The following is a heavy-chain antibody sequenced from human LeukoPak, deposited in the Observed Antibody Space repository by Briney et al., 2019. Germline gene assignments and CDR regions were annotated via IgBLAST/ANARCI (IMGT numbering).Heavy chain of an antibody. CDR1: GFNFGDYG. D-gene: IGHD3-10*01. CDR2: INWNGGST. CDR3: ARGGYGSGSPGY. Sequence: GGSLRLSCAASGFNFGDYGMSWVRQAPGKGLEWVSAINWNGGSTGYADSVKGRFTISRDNAKNSLYLQMNSLRAEDTALYYCARGGYGSGSPGYWGQGTLVTVSS. J-gene: IGHJ4*02. V-gene: IGHV3-20*04.